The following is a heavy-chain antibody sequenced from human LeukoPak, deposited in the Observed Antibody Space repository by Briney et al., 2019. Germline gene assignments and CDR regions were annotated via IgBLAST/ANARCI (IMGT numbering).Heavy chain of an antibody. CDR2: INTSGGGT. CDR3: AKRGAYGDWYFDY. V-gene: IGHV3-23*01. J-gene: IGHJ4*02. D-gene: IGHD4-17*01. Sequence: GGSLRLSCAASGLTFSSYAMSWVRQAPGKGLEWVSSINTSGGGTYYPDSVKGRFTISRDNSKNTLYLQMNSLRAEDTAVYYCAKRGAYGDWYFDYWGQGTLVTVSS. CDR1: GLTFSSYA.